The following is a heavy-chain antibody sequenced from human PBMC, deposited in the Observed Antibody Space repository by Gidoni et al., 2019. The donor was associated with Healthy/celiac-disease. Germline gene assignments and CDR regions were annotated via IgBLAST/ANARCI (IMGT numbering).Heavy chain of an antibody. J-gene: IGHJ3*02. CDR2: INHSGST. V-gene: IGHV4-34*01. CDR3: ARGRGKADI. CDR1: GGSFSGYS. Sequence: QVRLQQWGAGLLKPSATLSLTCAVYGGSFSGYSWSWIRQPPGKGLEWIGEINHSGSTNYNPSLKSRVTISVDTSKNQFSLKLSSVTAADTAVYYCARGRGKADIWGQGTMVTVSS.